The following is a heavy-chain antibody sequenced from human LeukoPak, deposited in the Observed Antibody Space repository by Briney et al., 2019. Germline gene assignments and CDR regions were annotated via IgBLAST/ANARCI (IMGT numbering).Heavy chain of an antibody. CDR2: ISWNSGSI. D-gene: IGHD3-10*01. CDR1: GFTFDDYA. Sequence: GGSLRLSCAASGFTFDDYAMHWVRHAPGKGLEWVSGISWNSGSIGYADSVKGRFTISRDNAKNSLYLQMNSLRAEDTALYYCAKDVRLSLDYFDYWGQGTLVTVSS. V-gene: IGHV3-9*01. CDR3: AKDVRLSLDYFDY. J-gene: IGHJ4*02.